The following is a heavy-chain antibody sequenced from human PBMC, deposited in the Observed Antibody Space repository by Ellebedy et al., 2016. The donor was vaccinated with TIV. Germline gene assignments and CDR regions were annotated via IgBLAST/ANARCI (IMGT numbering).Heavy chain of an antibody. CDR1: GFTFNNYW. CDR2: IKHDGSEK. J-gene: IGHJ3*02. D-gene: IGHD4-17*01. CDR3: ARNNHGAYGGGDAFDI. Sequence: GESLKISCAASGFTFNNYWMTWVRQAPGKGLEWVTNIKHDGSEKYYVDSVKGRFTVSRDNAKNSLFLQMSSLRVEDTAVYYCARNNHGAYGGGDAFDIWGQGTMVTVSS. V-gene: IGHV3-7*01.